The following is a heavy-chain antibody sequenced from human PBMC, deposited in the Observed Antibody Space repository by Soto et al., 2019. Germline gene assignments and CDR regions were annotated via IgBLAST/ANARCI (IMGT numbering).Heavy chain of an antibody. CDR2: IYYSGST. V-gene: IGHV4-31*03. CDR1: GGSISSGGYY. D-gene: IGHD2-8*01. CDR3: ASDLGYCTTGVCYHTDYFDS. Sequence: QVQLQESGPGLVKPSQTLSLTCTVSGGSISSGGYYWSWIRQHPGKGLEWVGYIYYSGSTYYNPSLKSRVTISVDTTKNHVSLKLISVTAADAAVYYCASDLGYCTTGVCYHTDYFDSWGQGTLVTVSS. J-gene: IGHJ4*02.